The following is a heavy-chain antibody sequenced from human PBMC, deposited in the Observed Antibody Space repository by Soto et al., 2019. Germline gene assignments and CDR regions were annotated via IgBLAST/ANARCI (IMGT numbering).Heavy chain of an antibody. V-gene: IGHV3-30*03. J-gene: IGHJ4*02. CDR1: GFTFSSYG. D-gene: IGHD5-18*01. CDR3: ACGYSSGFY. Sequence: QVQLVESGGGVVQPGRSLRLSCAASGFTFSSYGIHWVRQAPGKGLEWVAVISNDGTNKYYADSVKGRFTISRDNSKNTLYLQMNSLRAEDTAVYYCACGYSSGFYWGQGTVVTVSS. CDR2: ISNDGTNK.